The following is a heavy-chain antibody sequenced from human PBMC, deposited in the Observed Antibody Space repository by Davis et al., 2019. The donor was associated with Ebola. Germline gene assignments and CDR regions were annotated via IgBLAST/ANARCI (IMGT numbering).Heavy chain of an antibody. J-gene: IGHJ4*02. CDR3: ARGIVGATN. D-gene: IGHD1-26*01. CDR2: INHSGST. CDR1: GGSFSGYY. Sequence: SETLSLTCAVSGGSFSGYYWSWIRQPPGKGLEWIGEINHSGSTNYNPSLKSRVTISVDTSKNQFSLKLSSVTAADTAVYYCARGIVGATNWGQGTLVTVSS. V-gene: IGHV4-34*01.